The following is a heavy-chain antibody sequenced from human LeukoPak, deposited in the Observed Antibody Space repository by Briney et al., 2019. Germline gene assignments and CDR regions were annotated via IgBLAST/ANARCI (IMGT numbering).Heavy chain of an antibody. CDR1: GHTFSNYY. CDR3: ARDGRAYYDFWSGGGNFDY. V-gene: IGHV1-2*02. CDR2: INPSGGST. Sequence: ASVKVSCKASGHTFSNYYMHWVRQAPGQGLEWMGIINPSGGSTNYAQKFQGRVTMTRDTSISTAYMELSRLRSDDTAVYYCARDGRAYYDFWSGGGNFDYWGQGTLVTVSS. J-gene: IGHJ4*02. D-gene: IGHD3-3*01.